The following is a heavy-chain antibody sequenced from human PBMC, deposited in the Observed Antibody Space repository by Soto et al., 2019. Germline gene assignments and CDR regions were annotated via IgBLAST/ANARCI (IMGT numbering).Heavy chain of an antibody. V-gene: IGHV1-46*01. Sequence: ASVKVSCKASGYTFTSYYMHWVRQAPGQGLEWMGIINPSGGSTSYAQKFQGRVTMTRDTSTSTVYMELSSLRSEDTAVYYCARDLGYCSGGSCYELDVWGQGTTVTVSS. D-gene: IGHD2-15*01. CDR2: INPSGGST. J-gene: IGHJ6*02. CDR3: ARDLGYCSGGSCYELDV. CDR1: GYTFTSYY.